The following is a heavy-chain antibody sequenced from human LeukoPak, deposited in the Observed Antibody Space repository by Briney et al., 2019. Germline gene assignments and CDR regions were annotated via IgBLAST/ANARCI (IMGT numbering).Heavy chain of an antibody. CDR1: GFTFGNYG. J-gene: IGHJ6*03. CDR3: ANLIYSPGSIPQFYYYYYMDV. D-gene: IGHD3-3*02. CDR2: INWNGGST. V-gene: IGHV3-20*04. Sequence: GGSLRLSCAASGFTFGNYGMSWVRQAPGKGLEWVSGINWNGGSTGYADSVEGRFTISRDNAKNSQYLQMNSLRAEDTAVYYCANLIYSPGSIPQFYYYYYMDVWGKGTTVTISS.